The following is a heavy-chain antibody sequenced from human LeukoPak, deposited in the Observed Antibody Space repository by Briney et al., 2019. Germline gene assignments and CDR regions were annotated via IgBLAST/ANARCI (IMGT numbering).Heavy chain of an antibody. V-gene: IGHV4-4*01. CDR2: IYHSGST. CDR1: GGSIISSNL. CDR3: ARNLNAYGGSDGDY. J-gene: IGHJ4*02. Sequence: SSGTLSHTCAVSGGSIISSNLWSWLRQSPRKGLELVGEIYHSGSTNYNPSFKSRVTISIDKSKNQFALKLSAVRAADTAVYCCARNLNAYGGSDGDYWGQGTLVTVSS. D-gene: IGHD4-23*01.